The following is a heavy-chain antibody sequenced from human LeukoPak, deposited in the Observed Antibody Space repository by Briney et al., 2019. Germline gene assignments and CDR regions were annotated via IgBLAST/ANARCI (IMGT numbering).Heavy chain of an antibody. V-gene: IGHV3-7*01. CDR2: IKQDGSEK. CDR3: AREHDLPGVPIAREDY. J-gene: IGHJ4*02. Sequence: PGGSLRLSCAASGFTFSSYWMSWVRQAPGKGLEWVANIKQDGSEKYYVDSVKGRFTISRDNAKNSLYLQMNSLRAEDTAVYYCAREHDLPGVPIAREDYWGQGTLVTVSS. CDR1: GFTFSSYW. D-gene: IGHD2-2*01.